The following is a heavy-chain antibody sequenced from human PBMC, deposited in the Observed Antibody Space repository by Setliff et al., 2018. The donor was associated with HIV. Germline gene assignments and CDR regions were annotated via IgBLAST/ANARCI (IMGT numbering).Heavy chain of an antibody. CDR2: VHYNGNDK. J-gene: IGHJ6*03. CDR1: GFTFSAYA. D-gene: IGHD3-10*01. CDR3: AREGLWFGDRGYFMDV. V-gene: IGHV3-30*04. Sequence: GGSLRLSCAASGFTFSAYAMHWVRQAPGKGLEWVARVHYNGNDKFYVDSVKGRFTISRDNAKTPLYLQMNSLGAEDTAVYYCAREGLWFGDRGYFMDVWGKGTWVTV.